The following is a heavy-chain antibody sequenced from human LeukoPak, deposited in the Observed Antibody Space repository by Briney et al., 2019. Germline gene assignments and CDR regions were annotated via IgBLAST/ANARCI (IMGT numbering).Heavy chain of an antibody. Sequence: ASVKASCKVSGYTLTELSMHWVRQAPGKGLEWMGGFDPEDGETIYAQKFQGRVTMTEDTSTDTAYMELSSLRSEDTAIYYCARRMTVSATNWFDPWGQGTLVTVSS. D-gene: IGHD5/OR15-5a*01. CDR1: GYTLTELS. CDR3: ARRMTVSATNWFDP. J-gene: IGHJ5*02. V-gene: IGHV1-24*01. CDR2: FDPEDGET.